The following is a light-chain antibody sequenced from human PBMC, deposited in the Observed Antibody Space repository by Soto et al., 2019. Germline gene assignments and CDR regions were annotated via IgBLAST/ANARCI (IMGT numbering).Light chain of an antibody. Sequence: QSVLTQPPSASGTPGQRVTISCSGSSFNIGSNYVYWYHQLPGTAPKLVIYRNNQRPSGVPDRISGSKSGTSASLAISGLRSEDEADYYCAAWDDRLSGLVFGRGTKLTVL. J-gene: IGLJ2*01. CDR2: RNN. V-gene: IGLV1-47*01. CDR1: SFNIGSNY. CDR3: AAWDDRLSGLV.